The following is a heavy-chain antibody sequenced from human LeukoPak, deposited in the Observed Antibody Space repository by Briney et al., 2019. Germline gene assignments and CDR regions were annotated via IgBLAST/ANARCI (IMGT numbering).Heavy chain of an antibody. J-gene: IGHJ4*02. Sequence: ASVKVSCKASGSTFSNYAISWVRQAPGQGPEWMGGIVPILNTPTYAQKFQGRVTITADKSTNTAYMELSSLRSDDTAVYYCARGDIRDPPMDWGQGTLVTVSS. CDR3: ARGDIRDPPMD. CDR2: IVPILNTP. V-gene: IGHV1-69*06. D-gene: IGHD2-21*02. CDR1: GSTFSNYA.